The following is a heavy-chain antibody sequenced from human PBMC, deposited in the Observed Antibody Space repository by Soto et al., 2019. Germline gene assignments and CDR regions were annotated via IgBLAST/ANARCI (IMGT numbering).Heavy chain of an antibody. CDR2: IFHGGGT. V-gene: IGHV4-34*12. Sequence: PSETLSLTCVVSGESFSGYYWSWIRQPPGKGLEWIGQIFHGGGTNYSPSLKSRVTISVDTSKNQFSLELSSVTAADTAVYYCARPNYDSNTFYSFFDYWGQGTLVTVSS. CDR3: ARPNYDSNTFYSFFDY. D-gene: IGHD3-22*01. CDR1: GESFSGYY. J-gene: IGHJ4*02.